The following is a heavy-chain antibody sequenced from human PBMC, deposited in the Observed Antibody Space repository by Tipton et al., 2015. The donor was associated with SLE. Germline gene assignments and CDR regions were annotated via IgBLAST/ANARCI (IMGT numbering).Heavy chain of an antibody. Sequence: TLSLTCTISGGSISSYYWTWIRQSPGKGLEWIGYVYVSGSTNYNPSLKSRVTISLDTSKNQFSLKLSSVTAADTAVYYCAREEGDHYNYAWFDPWGQGTLVTVSS. CDR2: VYVSGST. D-gene: IGHD5-24*01. CDR3: AREEGDHYNYAWFDP. CDR1: GGSISSYY. J-gene: IGHJ5*02. V-gene: IGHV4-4*08.